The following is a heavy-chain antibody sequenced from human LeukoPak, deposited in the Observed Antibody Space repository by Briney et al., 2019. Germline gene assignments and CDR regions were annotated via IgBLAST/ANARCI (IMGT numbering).Heavy chain of an antibody. CDR3: ATSRLRYGDRDY. D-gene: IGHD4-17*01. CDR1: GYTLTELS. J-gene: IGHJ4*02. Sequence: ASVKVSCKVSGYTLTELSMHWVRQAPGKGLEWMGGFDPEDGETIYTQKFQGRVTMTEDTSTDTAYMELSSLRSEDTAVYYCATSRLRYGDRDYWGQGTLVTVSS. CDR2: FDPEDGET. V-gene: IGHV1-24*01.